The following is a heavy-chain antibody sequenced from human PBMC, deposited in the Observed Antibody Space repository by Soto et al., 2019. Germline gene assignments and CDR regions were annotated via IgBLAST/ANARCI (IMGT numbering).Heavy chain of an antibody. CDR1: GGSIGSYF. J-gene: IGHJ2*01. Sequence: QVQLQESGPGLVKPSETLSLTCTVSGGSIGSYFWGWVRQPPGKGLEWIGHIQHSGSTYFKSSLPSRVTLSVDTSKNHFSTKLSSATAADTAVYCCARAPSGYSWDGYCDLCGIGTLVTVCS. D-gene: IGHD3-22*01. CDR3: ARAPSGYSWDGYCDL. V-gene: IGHV4-59*01. CDR2: IQHSGST.